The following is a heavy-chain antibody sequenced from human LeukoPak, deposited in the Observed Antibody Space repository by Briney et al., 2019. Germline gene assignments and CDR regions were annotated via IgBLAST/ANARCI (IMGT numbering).Heavy chain of an antibody. CDR1: GYTFTSYD. CDR2: MNPNSGNT. J-gene: IGHJ3*02. CDR3: ARTKADHDAFDI. Sequence: ASVKVSCKVSGYTFTSYDINWVRQATGQGLEWMGWMNPNSGNTGYAQKFQGRVTMTRNTSISTAYMELSSLRSEDTAVYYCARTKADHDAFDIWGQGTMVTVSS. V-gene: IGHV1-8*01. D-gene: IGHD2-8*01.